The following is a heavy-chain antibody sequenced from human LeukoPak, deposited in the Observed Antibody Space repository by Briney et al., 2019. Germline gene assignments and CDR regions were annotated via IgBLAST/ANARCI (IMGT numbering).Heavy chain of an antibody. D-gene: IGHD5-18*01. Sequence: GGSLRLSCAASGFTVSSNYMSWVRQAPGKGLEWVAVISYDGSNKYYADSVKGRFTISRDNSKNTLYLQMNSLRAENTAVYYCARTRGYSYGFDYWGQGTLVTVSS. CDR3: ARTRGYSYGFDY. CDR1: GFTVSSNY. CDR2: ISYDGSNK. V-gene: IGHV3-30-3*01. J-gene: IGHJ4*02.